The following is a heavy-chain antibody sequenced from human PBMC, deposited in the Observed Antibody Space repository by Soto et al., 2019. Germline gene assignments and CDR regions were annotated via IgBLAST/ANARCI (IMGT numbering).Heavy chain of an antibody. CDR2: INHSGST. V-gene: IGHV4-34*01. CDR3: ARGRIVAPPNYYMDV. CDR1: GGSFSGYY. J-gene: IGHJ6*03. D-gene: IGHD1-26*01. Sequence: SETLSLTCAVYGGSFSGYYWSWIRQPPGKGLEWIGEINHSGSTNYNPSLKSRVTISVDTSKNQFSLKLSSVTAADTAVYYCARGRIVAPPNYYMDVWGKGTTVTVSS.